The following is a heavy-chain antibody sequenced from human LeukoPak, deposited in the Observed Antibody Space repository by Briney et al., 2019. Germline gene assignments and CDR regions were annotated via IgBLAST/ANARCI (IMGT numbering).Heavy chain of an antibody. J-gene: IGHJ3*02. CDR2: ISSSGSSI. CDR1: GFSFSSST. Sequence: GGSLRLSCAASGFSFSSSTMNWVRQAPGRGLEWVSSISSSGSSIYYADSVKGRSTISRDNAKNSLYLQINSLRAEDTAVYYCARDSYWLGGTIGAFDIWGQGTMVTVSS. CDR3: ARDSYWLGGTIGAFDI. V-gene: IGHV3-21*01. D-gene: IGHD3-10*01.